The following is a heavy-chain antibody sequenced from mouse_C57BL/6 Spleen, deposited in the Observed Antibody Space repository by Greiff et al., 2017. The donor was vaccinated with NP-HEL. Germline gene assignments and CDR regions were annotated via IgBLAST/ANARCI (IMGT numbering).Heavy chain of an antibody. J-gene: IGHJ4*01. V-gene: IGHV5-16*01. Sequence: EVHLVESEGGLVQPGSSMKLSCTASGFTFSDYYMAWVSQVPAKGLEWVANINYDGSSTYYLDSLKSRFTISRDNAKNLLYLQLSSLKSEDTATYTCAIVSSPYHAMDYWGQGTSVTVSS. D-gene: IGHD1-1*01. CDR1: GFTFSDYY. CDR3: AIVSSPYHAMDY. CDR2: INYDGSST.